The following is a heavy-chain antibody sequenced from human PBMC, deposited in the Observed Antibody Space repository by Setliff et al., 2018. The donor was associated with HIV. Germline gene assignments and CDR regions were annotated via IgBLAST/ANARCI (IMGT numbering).Heavy chain of an antibody. CDR2: IGGHGSII. CDR3: ARDYVWGRRAFNI. D-gene: IGHD3-16*01. J-gene: IGHJ3*02. CDR1: GLIFSSYE. Sequence: GSLSLSCAASGLIFSSYEMNWVRQAPGKGREWISLIGGHGSIIHYADSVKGRFTISRDNAENSLYLQMNSLRAEDTAVYYCARDYVWGRRAFNIWGPGTMVTVSS. V-gene: IGHV3-48*03.